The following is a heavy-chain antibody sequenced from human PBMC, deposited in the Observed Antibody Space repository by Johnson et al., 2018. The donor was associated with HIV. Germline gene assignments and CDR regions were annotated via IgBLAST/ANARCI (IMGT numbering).Heavy chain of an antibody. D-gene: IGHD4-17*01. J-gene: IGHJ3*02. V-gene: IGHV3-23*04. CDR3: ANLLTTVTSLWRSALDI. CDR2: ISEGGNSA. CDR1: GFTVSNNF. Sequence: VQLVESGGGLMQPGGSLRLSCVASGFTVSNNFMSWVRQAPGKGLEWVSVISEGGNSAYYTDSVEGRLTISRDNSKNTLYLQMYGLRADDTAVYYCANLLTTVTSLWRSALDIWGQGTMVIVSS.